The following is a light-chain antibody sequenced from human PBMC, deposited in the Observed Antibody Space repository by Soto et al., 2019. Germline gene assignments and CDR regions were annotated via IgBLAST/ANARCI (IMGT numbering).Light chain of an antibody. J-gene: IGKJ4*01. CDR1: QTLNNY. V-gene: IGKV1-39*01. Sequence: DIQMTQSPSSVSASVGDRVTITCRASQTLNNYLTWFQQKPGKAPKVLIYAASTLQSGVPSRFSGGGSGAEFPLTVSSLQPEDFATYYCQQSFSPLRTFGGGTKVHIK. CDR2: AAS. CDR3: QQSFSPLRT.